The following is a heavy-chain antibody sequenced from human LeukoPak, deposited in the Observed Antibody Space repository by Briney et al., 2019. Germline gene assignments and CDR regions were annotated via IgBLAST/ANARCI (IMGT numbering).Heavy chain of an antibody. CDR3: ARGGSVTSATSFDY. Sequence: SVKVSCKASGGTFSSYAISWVRQAPGQGLEWMGGIIPIFGTANYAQKFRGRVTITADESTSTAYMELSSLRSEDTAVYYCARGGSVTSATSFDYWGQGTLVTVSS. CDR1: GGTFSSYA. J-gene: IGHJ4*02. CDR2: IIPIFGTA. V-gene: IGHV1-69*13. D-gene: IGHD3-10*01.